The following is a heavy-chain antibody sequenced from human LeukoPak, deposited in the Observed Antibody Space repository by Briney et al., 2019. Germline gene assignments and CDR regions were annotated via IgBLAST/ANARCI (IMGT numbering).Heavy chain of an antibody. CDR1: GGSISSHY. CDR3: ARDSSGWYNWFDP. Sequence: PSETLSLTCTVSGGSISSHYWSWIRQPPGKGLEWIGYIYYSGSTNYNPYLKSRVTISVDTSKNQFSLKLSSVTAADTAVYYCARDSSGWYNWFDPWGQGTLVTVSS. J-gene: IGHJ5*02. D-gene: IGHD6-19*01. CDR2: IYYSGST. V-gene: IGHV4-59*11.